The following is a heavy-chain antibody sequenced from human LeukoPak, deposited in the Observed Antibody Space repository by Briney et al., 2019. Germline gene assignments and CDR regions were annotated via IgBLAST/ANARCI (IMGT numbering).Heavy chain of an antibody. CDR2: IRYDGSNK. Sequence: GGSLRLSCAASGFTFSTFGMHWVRQAPGKGLEWVAFIRYDGSNKYFADSVKGRFTISRDNSKNTLYLQMNSLRAEDTAVYYCAKDRGSYYDSSGYFTFDYWGQGTLVSVSS. D-gene: IGHD3-22*01. CDR3: AKDRGSYYDSSGYFTFDY. J-gene: IGHJ4*02. V-gene: IGHV3-30*02. CDR1: GFTFSTFG.